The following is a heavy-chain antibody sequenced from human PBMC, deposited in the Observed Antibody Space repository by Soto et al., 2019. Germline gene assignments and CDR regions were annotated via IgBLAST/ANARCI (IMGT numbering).Heavy chain of an antibody. CDR2: ISYDGSNK. J-gene: IGHJ6*02. CDR3: AREAGEGFLEWFRVLPNYGMDV. D-gene: IGHD3-3*01. CDR1: GFTFSSYA. V-gene: IGHV3-30-3*01. Sequence: GGSLRLSCAASGFTFSSYAMHWVRQAPGKGLEWVAVISYDGSNKYYADSVKGRFTISRDNSKNTLYLQMKSLRAEDTAVYYCAREAGEGFLEWFRVLPNYGMDVWGQGTTDTVSS.